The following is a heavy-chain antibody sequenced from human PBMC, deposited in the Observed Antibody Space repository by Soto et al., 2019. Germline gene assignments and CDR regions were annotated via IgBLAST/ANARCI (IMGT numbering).Heavy chain of an antibody. CDR1: GDNFPSNSAA. Sequence: SQTLSLTCAISGDNFPSNSAAWNWIRQSPSRGLEWLGRTYYRSELFNDYAISVKSRITINPDKSKNQSSLQLNSVTPEDTAVYYCAREPGIAANFDYWGQGTLVTVSS. V-gene: IGHV6-1*01. CDR2: TYYRSELFN. D-gene: IGHD6-13*01. CDR3: AREPGIAANFDY. J-gene: IGHJ4*02.